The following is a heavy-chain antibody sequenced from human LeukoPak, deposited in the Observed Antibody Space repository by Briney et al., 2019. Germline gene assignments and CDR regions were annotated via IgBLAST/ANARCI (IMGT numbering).Heavy chain of an antibody. D-gene: IGHD1-20*01. CDR3: APDPNNWLRHY. CDR2: ITPAGSEK. J-gene: IGHJ4*02. V-gene: IGHV3-7*03. CDR1: RFTFSTNW. Sequence: GGSLRLSCAALRFTFSTNWMGWVRQAPGKGLEWVASITPAGSEKYYANSMKGRFTIPRDNAKNSLFLQMNSLRADDTGVYYCAPDPNNWLRHYWGQGTLVTVSS.